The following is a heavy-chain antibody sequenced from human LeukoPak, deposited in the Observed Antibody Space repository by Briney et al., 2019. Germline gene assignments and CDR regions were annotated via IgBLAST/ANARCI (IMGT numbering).Heavy chain of an antibody. J-gene: IGHJ4*02. D-gene: IGHD3-10*01. Sequence: GGSLRLSCAASGFTFSSYSMNWVRQAPGKGLEWVSSISSSSSYIYYADSVKGRFTISRDNAKNSLYLQMNSLRAEDTAVYYCARDYYGSGSYYNFWTGFDYWGRGTLVTVSS. CDR3: ARDYYGSGSYYNFWTGFDY. V-gene: IGHV3-21*01. CDR1: GFTFSSYS. CDR2: ISSSSSYI.